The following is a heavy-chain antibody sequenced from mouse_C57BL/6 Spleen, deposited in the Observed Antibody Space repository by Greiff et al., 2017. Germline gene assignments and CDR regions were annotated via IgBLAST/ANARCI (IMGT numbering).Heavy chain of an antibody. J-gene: IGHJ2*01. CDR1: GYTFTSYW. Sequence: VQLQQPGAELVKPGASVKLSCKASGYTFTSYWMHWVKQRPGRGLEWVGRIDPNSGGTKYHEKFKSKATLTVDKPSSTASMQLSSLTSEASAVYYCARGGLTGSYFDYWGQGTTLTVSS. CDR3: ARGGLTGSYFDY. V-gene: IGHV1-72*01. CDR2: IDPNSGGT. D-gene: IGHD4-1*01.